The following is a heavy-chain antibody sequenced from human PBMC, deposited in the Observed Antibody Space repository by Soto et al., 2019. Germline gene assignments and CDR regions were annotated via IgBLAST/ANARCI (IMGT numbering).Heavy chain of an antibody. CDR2: INAAGTT. V-gene: IGHV3-66*01. J-gene: IGHJ6*02. CDR1: GFTAGLNF. CDR3: VRENSYYGMDV. Sequence: EVQLVESGGGLVQPGGSLRLSCAASGFTAGLNFMTWVRQAPGKGLEWVSVINAAGTTHYAESVKGRFSISRDDSKNSLYLQMNSLRAADTGVYYCVRENSYYGMDVWGQGTTVTVSS.